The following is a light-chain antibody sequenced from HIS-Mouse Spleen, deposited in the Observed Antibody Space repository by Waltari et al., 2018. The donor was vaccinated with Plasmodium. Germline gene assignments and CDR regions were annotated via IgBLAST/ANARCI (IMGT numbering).Light chain of an antibody. CDR2: DDS. CDR3: QVWDSSSDHRV. V-gene: IGLV3-21*02. J-gene: IGLJ3*02. Sequence: SYVLTQPPSVSVAPGQTARITCGGNNIGSKSGNWYQQKPGQAPVLVVYDDSDRPSGIPDRFSGSNSGNTATLTIRRVEAGDEADYYCQVWDSSSDHRVFGGGTKLTVL. CDR1: NIGSKS.